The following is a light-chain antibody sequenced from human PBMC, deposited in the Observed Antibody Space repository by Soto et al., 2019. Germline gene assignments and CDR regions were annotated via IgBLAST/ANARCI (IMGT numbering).Light chain of an antibody. V-gene: IGKV1-39*01. CDR1: QSISSY. CDR2: AAS. Sequence: DIQMPHSLAFLSRSVGHALTMTCRASQSISSYLNWYQQKPGKAPKLLIYAASSLQSGVPSRFSGSGSGTDFTLTIRSLQPEDFATYYCQQSYSNPPTFGQGTRWR. J-gene: IGKJ5*01. CDR3: QQSYSNPPT.